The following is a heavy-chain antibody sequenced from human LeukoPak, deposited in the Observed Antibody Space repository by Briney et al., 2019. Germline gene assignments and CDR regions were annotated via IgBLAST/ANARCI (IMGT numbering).Heavy chain of an antibody. CDR2: ISAYNGNT. CDR1: GYTFTSYG. CDR3: ARWYSSSTLYGMDV. D-gene: IGHD6-6*01. V-gene: IGHV1-18*01. J-gene: IGHJ6*02. Sequence: ASVKVSCKASGYTFTSYGISWVRQAPGQGLEWMGWISAYNGNTNYAQKFQGRVTMTRDTSISTAYMELSRLRSDDTAVYYCARWYSSSTLYGMDVWGQGTTVTVSS.